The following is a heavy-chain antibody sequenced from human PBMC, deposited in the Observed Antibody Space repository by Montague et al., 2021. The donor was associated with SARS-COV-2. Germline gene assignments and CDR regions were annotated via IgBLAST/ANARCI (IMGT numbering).Heavy chain of an antibody. CDR3: ARARIQLWAVKEFDY. V-gene: IGHV4-31*03. D-gene: IGHD5-18*01. J-gene: IGHJ4*02. CDR1: GGSISSGGYY. CDR2: IYYSGST. Sequence: TLSLTCTVSGGSISSGGYYWGWIRQHPGKGLEWIGYIYYSGSTYYNPSLKSRVTISVNTSKNQFSLKLSSVTAADTAVYYFARARIQLWAVKEFDYWGQGTLVTVSS.